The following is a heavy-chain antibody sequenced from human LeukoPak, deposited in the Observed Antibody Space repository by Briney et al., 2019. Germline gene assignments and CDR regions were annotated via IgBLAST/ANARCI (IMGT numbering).Heavy chain of an antibody. V-gene: IGHV4-30-4*08. CDR2: IYYSGST. Sequence: PSETLSLTCTVSGGSISSGDYYWSWIRQPPGKGLEWIGYIYYSGSTYYNPSLKSRVTISVDTSKNQFSLKLSSVTAADTAVYYCARGHIVAHASFDIWGQGTMVTVSS. J-gene: IGHJ3*02. CDR3: ARGHIVAHASFDI. CDR1: GGSISSGDYY. D-gene: IGHD2-21*01.